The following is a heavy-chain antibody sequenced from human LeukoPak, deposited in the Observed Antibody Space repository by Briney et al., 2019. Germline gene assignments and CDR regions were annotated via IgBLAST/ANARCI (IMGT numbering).Heavy chain of an antibody. J-gene: IGHJ4*02. V-gene: IGHV3-23*01. D-gene: IGHD2-15*01. CDR1: GFTFSSYA. CDR3: AKGYCSGGSCSSFDC. CDR2: ISGSGGST. Sequence: PGGSLRLSYAASGFTFSSYAMSWVRQAPGKGLEWVSAISGSGGSTYYADSVKGRFTISRDNSKNTLYLQMNSLRAEDTAVYYCAKGYCSGGSCSSFDCWGQGTLVTVSS.